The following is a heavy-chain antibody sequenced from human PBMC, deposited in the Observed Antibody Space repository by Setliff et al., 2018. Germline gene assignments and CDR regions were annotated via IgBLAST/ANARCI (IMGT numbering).Heavy chain of an antibody. CDR3: ASLAFTYYYDSSGYYPHDY. Sequence: ASVKVSCKVSGYTLTELSMHWVRQAPGKGLEWMGGFDPEDGETIYAQKFQGRVTMTEDTSTDTAYMELSSLRSEDTAVYYCASLAFTYYYDSSGYYPHDYWGQGTLVTVSS. V-gene: IGHV1-24*01. D-gene: IGHD3-22*01. J-gene: IGHJ4*02. CDR2: FDPEDGET. CDR1: GYTLTELS.